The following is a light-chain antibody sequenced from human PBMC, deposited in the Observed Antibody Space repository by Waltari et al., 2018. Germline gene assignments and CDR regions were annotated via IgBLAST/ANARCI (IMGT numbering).Light chain of an antibody. Sequence: EIVLTKSPATMYLSPGERATLSCRACQSISIYLASYQQKPGQAPRLLMYDASYRANCIPSKFSGSASWTDFTPSISSLEPEDFAVYHCQQRTSWPRTFGPVPTVEIK. CDR2: DAS. CDR1: QSISIY. CDR3: QQRTSWPRT. J-gene: IGKJ1*01. V-gene: IGKV3-11*01.